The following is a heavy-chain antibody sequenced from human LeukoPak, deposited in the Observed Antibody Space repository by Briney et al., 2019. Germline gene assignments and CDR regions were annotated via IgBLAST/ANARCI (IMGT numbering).Heavy chain of an antibody. J-gene: IGHJ3*02. Sequence: SETLSLICTVSGGSVTNYYWSWIRQPPGKGLEWIGYVYYSGSTNYNPSLKSRVTISVDTSKNQFSLNLTSVTAGDTAVYYCARVGCSSANCPRGNAFDIWGQGTMVTVSS. D-gene: IGHD2-2*01. CDR3: ARVGCSSANCPRGNAFDI. CDR2: VYYSGST. V-gene: IGHV4-59*02. CDR1: GGSVTNYY.